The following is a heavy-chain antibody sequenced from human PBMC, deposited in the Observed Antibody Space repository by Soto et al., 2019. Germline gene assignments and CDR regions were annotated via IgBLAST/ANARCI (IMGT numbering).Heavy chain of an antibody. V-gene: IGHV4-34*01. J-gene: IGHJ4*02. Sequence: SETLSLTCAVYGGSFSGYYWSWIRQPPGKGLEWIGEINHSGSTNYNPSLKSRVTISVDTSKNQFSLKLSSVTAADTAVYYCARSPHDSYGDRYFDYWGQGTLVTVSS. D-gene: IGHD5-18*01. CDR1: GGSFSGYY. CDR2: INHSGST. CDR3: ARSPHDSYGDRYFDY.